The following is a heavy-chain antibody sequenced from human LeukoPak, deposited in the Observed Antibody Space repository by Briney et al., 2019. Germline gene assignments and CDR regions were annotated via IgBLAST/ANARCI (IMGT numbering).Heavy chain of an antibody. CDR3: ASIVRYFDWLPFDY. J-gene: IGHJ4*02. Sequence: GGSLRLSCAASGFTFSSYEMNWVRQAPGKGLEWVSYISSSGSTIYYADSVKGRFTISRDNAKNSLYLQMNSLRAEDTAVYYCASIVRYFDWLPFDYWGQGTLVTVSS. V-gene: IGHV3-48*03. D-gene: IGHD3-9*01. CDR2: ISSSGSTI. CDR1: GFTFSSYE.